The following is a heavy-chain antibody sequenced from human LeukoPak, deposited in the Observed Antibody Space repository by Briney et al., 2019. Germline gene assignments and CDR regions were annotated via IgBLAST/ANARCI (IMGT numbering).Heavy chain of an antibody. Sequence: ASVKVSCKASGGTFSSYAISWVRQAPGQGLEWMGIINPSGGSTSYAQKFQGRVTMTRDTSTSTVYMELSSLRSEDTAVYYCARHKVVTYYYYGMDVWGQGTTVTVSS. CDR2: INPSGGST. J-gene: IGHJ6*02. CDR1: GGTFSSYA. V-gene: IGHV1-46*01. CDR3: ARHKVVTYYYYGMDV. D-gene: IGHD3-22*01.